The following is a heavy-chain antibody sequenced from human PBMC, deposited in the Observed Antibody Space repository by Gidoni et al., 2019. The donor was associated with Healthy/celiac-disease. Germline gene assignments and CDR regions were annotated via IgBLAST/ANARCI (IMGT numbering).Heavy chain of an antibody. CDR2: ISSSSSYI. CDR1: GFPFSSYS. D-gene: IGHD3-10*01. V-gene: IGHV3-21*01. J-gene: IGHJ5*02. CDR3: ARSELLWFGEYLNWFDP. Sequence: EVQLVESGGGLVKPGGSLRLSCAASGFPFSSYSMNWVRQAPGKGLEWVSSISSSSSYIYYADSVKGRFTISRDNAKNSLYLQMNSLRAEDTAVYYCARSELLWFGEYLNWFDPWGQGTLVTVSS.